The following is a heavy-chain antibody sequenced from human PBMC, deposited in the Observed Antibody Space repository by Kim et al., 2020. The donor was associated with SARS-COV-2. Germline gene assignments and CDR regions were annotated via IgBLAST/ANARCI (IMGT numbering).Heavy chain of an antibody. CDR3: ARGKIVAAAGISKWFDP. Sequence: SETLSLTCTVSGGSISSSSYYWGWIRQPPGKGLEWIGSIYYSGSTYYNPSLKSRVTISVDTSKNQFSLKLSSVTAADTAVYYCARGKIVAAAGISKWFDPWGQGTLVTVSS. J-gene: IGHJ5*02. CDR2: IYYSGST. D-gene: IGHD6-13*01. CDR1: GGSISSSSYY. V-gene: IGHV4-39*07.